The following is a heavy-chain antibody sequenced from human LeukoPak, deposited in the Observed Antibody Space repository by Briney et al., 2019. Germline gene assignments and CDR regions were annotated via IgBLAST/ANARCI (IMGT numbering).Heavy chain of an antibody. D-gene: IGHD3-22*01. V-gene: IGHV1-18*01. CDR3: ARAPLLRGYYYDSSGQICDY. CDR2: ISAYNGNT. Sequence: ASVKVSCKASGYTFTSYGISWVRQAPGQGLEWMGWISAYNGNTNYAQKLQGRVTMTTDTSTSTAYMELRSLRSDDTAVYYCARAPLLRGYYYDSSGQICDYWGQGTLVTVSS. J-gene: IGHJ4*02. CDR1: GYTFTSYG.